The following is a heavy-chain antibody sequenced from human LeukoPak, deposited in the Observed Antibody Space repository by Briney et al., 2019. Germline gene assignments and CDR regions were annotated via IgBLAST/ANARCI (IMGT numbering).Heavy chain of an antibody. Sequence: PGGSLRLSCAASGFTFSSYSMNWVRQAPGKGLEWISYISSSSITIYYADSVKDRFTISRDNAKNSLFLQMNSLRSEDTAVYYCAREPHGNYHTPGDYWGQGTLVTVSS. V-gene: IGHV3-48*04. CDR1: GFTFSSYS. D-gene: IGHD1-7*01. CDR2: ISSSSITI. J-gene: IGHJ4*02. CDR3: AREPHGNYHTPGDY.